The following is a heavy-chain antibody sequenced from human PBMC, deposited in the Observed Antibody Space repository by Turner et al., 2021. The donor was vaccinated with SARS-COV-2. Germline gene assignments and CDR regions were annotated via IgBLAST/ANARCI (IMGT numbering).Heavy chain of an antibody. CDR3: ARSVSWLQSLTVDY. CDR2: INPNSGGT. V-gene: IGHV1-2*02. Sequence: QVQLVQSGAEVKKPGASVKVSCKASGYTFAGYYIHWVRQAPGQGLKWMGWINPNSGGTNYAQRFQGRVNMTGDTSISTAYMELSTLRSDDTAVYYCARSVSWLQSLTVDYWGQGTLVTVSS. CDR1: GYTFAGYY. D-gene: IGHD5-12*01. J-gene: IGHJ4*02.